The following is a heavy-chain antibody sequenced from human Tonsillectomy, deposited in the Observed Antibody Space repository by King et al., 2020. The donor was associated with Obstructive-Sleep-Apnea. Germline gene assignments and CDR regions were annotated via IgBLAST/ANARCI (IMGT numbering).Heavy chain of an antibody. V-gene: IGHV4-59*08. CDR1: GCSISSYY. D-gene: IGHD2-2*01. Sequence: VQLQESGPGLVKPSETLSLTCTVSGCSISSYYWSWIRQPPVKGLEWIGDIYYSGSTNYNPSLKSRVTISVDTSKNQFSLKLSSVTAADTAVYYCARYQLLSWYFDLWGRGTLVTVSS. J-gene: IGHJ2*01. CDR2: IYYSGST. CDR3: ARYQLLSWYFDL.